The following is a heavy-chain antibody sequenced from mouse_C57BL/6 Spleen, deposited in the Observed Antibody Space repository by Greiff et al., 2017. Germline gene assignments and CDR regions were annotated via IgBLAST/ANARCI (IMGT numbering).Heavy chain of an antibody. Sequence: QVQLQQPGAELVRPGTSVKLSCKASGYTFTSYWMHWVKQRPGQGLEWIGVIDPSDSYTNYNQKFKGKATLTVDTSSSTAYMQLSSLTSEDSAVYYCARYPSPFGMDYWGQGTSVTVSS. J-gene: IGHJ4*01. D-gene: IGHD6-2*01. CDR1: GYTFTSYW. CDR2: IDPSDSYT. CDR3: ARYPSPFGMDY. V-gene: IGHV1-59*01.